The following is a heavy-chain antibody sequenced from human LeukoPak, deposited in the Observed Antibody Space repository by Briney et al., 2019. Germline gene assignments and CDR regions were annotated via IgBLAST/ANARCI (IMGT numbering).Heavy chain of an antibody. J-gene: IGHJ4*02. V-gene: IGHV4-61*08. CDR3: ARDLDSGFDY. CDR1: GGSISSGGYY. Sequence: SETLSLTCTVSGGSISSGGYYWSWIRQPPGKGLEWIGYIYYSGSTNYNPSLKSRVTISVDTSKNQFSLKLSSVTAADTAVYYCARDLDSGFDYWGQGTLVTVSS. CDR2: IYYSGST. D-gene: IGHD3-3*01.